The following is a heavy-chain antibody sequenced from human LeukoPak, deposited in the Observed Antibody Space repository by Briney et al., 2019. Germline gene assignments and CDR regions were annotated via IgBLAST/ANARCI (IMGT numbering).Heavy chain of an antibody. J-gene: IGHJ4*02. V-gene: IGHV3-74*01. D-gene: IGHD5-24*01. CDR3: TRDAYNFNDFDY. Sequence: GGSLRLSCAASGFTFSSYWMHWVRQAPGKGLVWVSRINSDGSSTSYADSVKGRFTISRDNAKNTLYLQIDSLRAEDTAIYYCTRDAYNFNDFDYWGQGTLVTVSS. CDR1: GFTFSSYW. CDR2: INSDGSST.